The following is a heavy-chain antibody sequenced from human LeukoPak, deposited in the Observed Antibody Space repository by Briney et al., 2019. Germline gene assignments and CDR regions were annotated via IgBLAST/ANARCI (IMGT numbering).Heavy chain of an antibody. J-gene: IGHJ4*02. CDR2: INHSGST. D-gene: IGHD6-13*01. Sequence: SETLSLACAVYGGSFSGYYWSWIRQPPGKGLEWIGEINHSGSTNYNPSLKSRVTISVDTSKNQFSLKLSSVTAADTAVYYCARPKYRSSCFDYWGQGTLVTVSS. CDR3: ARPKYRSSCFDY. V-gene: IGHV4-34*01. CDR1: GGSFSGYY.